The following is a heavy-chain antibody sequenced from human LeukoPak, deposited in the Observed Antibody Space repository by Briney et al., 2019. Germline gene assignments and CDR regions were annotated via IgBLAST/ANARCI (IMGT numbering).Heavy chain of an antibody. CDR1: GGSISSSSYY. CDR2: IYYSGST. Sequence: SETLSLTCTVSGGSISSSSYYWGWIRQPPGKGLEWIGSIYYSGSTYHNPSLKSRVTISVDTSKNQFSLKLSSVTAADTAVYYCALDGGDAGYWGQGTLVTVSS. CDR3: ALDGGDAGY. D-gene: IGHD2-21*02. J-gene: IGHJ4*02. V-gene: IGHV4-39*01.